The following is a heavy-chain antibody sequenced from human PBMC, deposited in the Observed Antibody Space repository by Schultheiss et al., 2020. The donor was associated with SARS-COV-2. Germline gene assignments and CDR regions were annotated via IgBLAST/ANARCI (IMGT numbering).Heavy chain of an antibody. CDR3: VAGRALYYGMDV. CDR2: IYYSGST. Sequence: SQTLSLTCTVSGGSISSGGYYCSWIRQHPGKGLEWIGYIYYSGSTYYNPSLKSRVTISVDTSKNQFSLKLSSVTAADTAVYYCVAGRALYYGMDVWGQGTTVTVSS. CDR1: GGSISSGGYY. J-gene: IGHJ6*02. V-gene: IGHV4-31*03. D-gene: IGHD6-19*01.